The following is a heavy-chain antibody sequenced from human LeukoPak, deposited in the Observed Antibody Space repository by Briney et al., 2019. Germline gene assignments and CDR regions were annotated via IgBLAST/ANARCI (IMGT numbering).Heavy chain of an antibody. J-gene: IGHJ4*02. D-gene: IGHD3-22*01. Sequence: ASVKVSCMASGGTFSSYAISWVRQAPGQGLEWMGRIIPIFGTANYAQKFQGRVTITTDESTSTAYMELSSLRSEDTAVYYCARDAPLTYYYDSSGFYYFDYWGQGTLVTVSS. CDR2: IIPIFGTA. CDR3: ARDAPLTYYYDSSGFYYFDY. CDR1: GGTFSSYA. V-gene: IGHV1-69*05.